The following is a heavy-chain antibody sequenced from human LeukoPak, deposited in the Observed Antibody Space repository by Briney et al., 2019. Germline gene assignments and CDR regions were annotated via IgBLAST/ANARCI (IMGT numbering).Heavy chain of an antibody. CDR2: ISSSGTAV. Sequence: PGGSLRLSCAASGFTFSDYYMTWLRQAPGKGLEWVSYISSSGTAVYYPDSMKGRFTISRDNAKNSLYLQMNSLRAEDTAVYYCARATSDAFDIWGQGTMVTVSS. J-gene: IGHJ3*02. V-gene: IGHV3-11*01. D-gene: IGHD6-6*01. CDR3: ARATSDAFDI. CDR1: GFTFSDYY.